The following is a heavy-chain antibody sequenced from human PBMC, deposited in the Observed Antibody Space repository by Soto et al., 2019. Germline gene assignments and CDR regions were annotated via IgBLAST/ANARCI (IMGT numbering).Heavy chain of an antibody. CDR1: GYTFTSYG. CDR3: ASAPDIITMIVVVPLPYYFDY. D-gene: IGHD3-22*01. J-gene: IGHJ4*02. V-gene: IGHV1-18*01. Sequence: GASVKVSCKASGYTFTSYGISWVRQAPGQGLEWMGWISAYNGNTNYAQKLQGRVTMTTDTSTSTAYMELRSLRSDDTAVYYCASAPDIITMIVVVPLPYYFDYWGQGTLVTVSS. CDR2: ISAYNGNT.